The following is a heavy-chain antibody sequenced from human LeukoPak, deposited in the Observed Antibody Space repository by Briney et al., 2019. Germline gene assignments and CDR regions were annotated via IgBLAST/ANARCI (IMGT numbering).Heavy chain of an antibody. Sequence: PGGSLRLSCAASGFTFSSYWMHWVRQAPGKGLEWVAVISYDGGTSVCADPMKGRFTISRDNSKNTLYLQMDSLGVEDTAMYYCAKVGKSGRSLAPYGMDVWGQGTTVIVSS. V-gene: IGHV3-30*18. CDR3: AKVGKSGRSLAPYGMDV. CDR2: ISYDGGTS. CDR1: GFTFSSYW. D-gene: IGHD1-26*01. J-gene: IGHJ6*02.